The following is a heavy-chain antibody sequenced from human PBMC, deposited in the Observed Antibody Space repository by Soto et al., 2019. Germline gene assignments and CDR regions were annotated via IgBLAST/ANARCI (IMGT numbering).Heavy chain of an antibody. D-gene: IGHD3-10*01. V-gene: IGHV4-34*01. CDR2: INHSGST. CDR3: ASAPKTDRGVTTPYYFDY. CDR1: GGSFSGYY. J-gene: IGHJ4*02. Sequence: SETLSLTCAVYGGSFSGYYWSWIRQPPGKGLEWSGEINHSGSTNYNPSLKSRVNISVDTSKNQFSLKLSSVTAADTALYYCASAPKTDRGVTTPYYFDYWGQGTLVTVS.